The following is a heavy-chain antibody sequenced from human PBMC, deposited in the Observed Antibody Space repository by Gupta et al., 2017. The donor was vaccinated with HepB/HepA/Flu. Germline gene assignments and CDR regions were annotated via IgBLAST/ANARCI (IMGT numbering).Heavy chain of an antibody. CDR1: GGSFSGYY. J-gene: IGHJ4*02. D-gene: IGHD6-13*01. V-gene: IGHV4-34*01. Sequence: QVQLQQWGAGLLKPSETLSLTCAVYGGSFSGYYWSWIRQPPGKGLEWIGEINHSGSTNYNPSLKSRVTISVDTSKNQFSLKLSSVTAADTAVYYCARRIAAAGTPIKNYFDYWGQGTLVTVSS. CDR2: INHSGST. CDR3: ARRIAAAGTPIKNYFDY.